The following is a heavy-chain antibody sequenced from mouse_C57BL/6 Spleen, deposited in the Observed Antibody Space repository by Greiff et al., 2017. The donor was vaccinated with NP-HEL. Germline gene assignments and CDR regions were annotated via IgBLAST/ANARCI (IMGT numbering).Heavy chain of an antibody. D-gene: IGHD5-5*01. Sequence: EVMLVESGGGLVKPGGSLKLSCAASGFTFSSYTMSWVRQTPEKRLEWVATISGGGGNTYYPDSVKGRFTISRDNAKNTLYLQMSSLRSEDTALYYCASQEIATFHYWGQGTTLTVSS. CDR3: ASQEIATFHY. V-gene: IGHV5-9*01. CDR2: ISGGGGNT. CDR1: GFTFSSYT. J-gene: IGHJ2*01.